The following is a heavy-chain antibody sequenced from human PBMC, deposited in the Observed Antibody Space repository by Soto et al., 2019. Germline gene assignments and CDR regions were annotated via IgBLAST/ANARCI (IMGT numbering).Heavy chain of an antibody. CDR2: ISSTGSNQ. J-gene: IGHJ4*02. CDR3: AKVSASTSGWHGSGWGTFDS. V-gene: IGHV3-30*18. D-gene: IGHD6-19*01. CDR1: GFTFTSHG. Sequence: PVGSLRLSCAASGFTFTSHGMHWVRQAPGKGLDWVAAISSTGSNQYYADSVKGRFTISRSDSTNTLYLEMKSLRVEDTAIYYCAKVSASTSGWHGSGWGTFDSWGQGTLVTVSS.